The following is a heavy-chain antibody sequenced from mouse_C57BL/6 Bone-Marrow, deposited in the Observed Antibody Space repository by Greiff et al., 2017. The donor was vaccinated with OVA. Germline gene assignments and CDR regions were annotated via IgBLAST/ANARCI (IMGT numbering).Heavy chain of an antibody. V-gene: IGHV1-84*01. CDR2: IYPGSGNT. CDR3: ARESIYDGFYRDFDY. J-gene: IGHJ2*01. CDR1: GYTFTDYY. Sequence: QVQLQQSGPELVKPGASVKISCKASGYTFTDYYINWVKQRPGQGLEWIGWIYPGSGNTKYTEKFKGKATLTVDTSSSTAYMQLSSLTSEDSAVYYCARESIYDGFYRDFDYWGQGTTRTVSS. D-gene: IGHD2-3*01.